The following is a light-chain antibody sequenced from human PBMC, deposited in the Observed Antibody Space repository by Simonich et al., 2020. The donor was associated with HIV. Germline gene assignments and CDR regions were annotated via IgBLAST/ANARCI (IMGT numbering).Light chain of an antibody. CDR3: QEVITYPIT. J-gene: IGKJ5*01. Sequence: DIQLTQSPSFLSASVGDRVPITCRASQGFNNYLAWYQQKPGKAPKLLIYDASTLQSGVPSRFSGSGSGTEFTLTISSLQPEDFATYYCQEVITYPITFGQGTRLEIK. CDR2: DAS. CDR1: QGFNNY. V-gene: IGKV1-9*01.